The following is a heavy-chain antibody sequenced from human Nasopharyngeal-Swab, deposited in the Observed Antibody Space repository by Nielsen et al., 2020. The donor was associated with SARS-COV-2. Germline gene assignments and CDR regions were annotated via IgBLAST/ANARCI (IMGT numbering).Heavy chain of an antibody. CDR1: GYTFTSYY. CDR2: INPSDGST. V-gene: IGHV1-46*01. CDR3: ARDQIGDSSGYDFDY. Sequence: ASVKVSCKASGYTFTSYYMHWVRQAPGQGLEWMGIINPSDGSTSYAQKFQGRVTMTRDTSTSTVYMELSSLRSEDTAVYYCARDQIGDSSGYDFDYWGQGTLVTVSS. J-gene: IGHJ4*02. D-gene: IGHD3-22*01.